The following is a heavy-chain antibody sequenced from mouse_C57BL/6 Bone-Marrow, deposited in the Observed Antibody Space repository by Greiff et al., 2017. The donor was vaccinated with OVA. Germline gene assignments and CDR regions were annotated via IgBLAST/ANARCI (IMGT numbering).Heavy chain of an antibody. CDR1: GYAFSSSW. CDR3: AREGNYDYFDY. CDR2: IYPGDGDT. Sequence: QVQLKQSGPELVKPGASVKISCKASGYAFSSSWMNWVKQRPGKGLEWIGRIYPGDGDTNYNGKFKGKATLTADKSSSTAYMQRSSLTSEDSAVYFCAREGNYDYFDYWGQGTTLTVSS. D-gene: IGHD2-1*01. J-gene: IGHJ2*01. V-gene: IGHV1-82*01.